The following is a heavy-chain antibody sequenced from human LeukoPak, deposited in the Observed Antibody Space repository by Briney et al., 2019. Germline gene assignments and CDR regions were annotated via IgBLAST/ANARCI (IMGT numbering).Heavy chain of an antibody. D-gene: IGHD3-16*02. CDR1: GGTFSSYA. J-gene: IGHJ4*02. Sequence: GASVKVSCKASGGTFSSYAISWVRQAPGQGLEWMGRIIPILGIANYAQKFQGRVTITADTSTSTAYMELRSLRSDDTAVYYCASTASVETRVWGSYRYDYWGQGTLVTVSS. CDR3: ASTASVETRVWGSYRYDY. V-gene: IGHV1-69*04. CDR2: IIPILGIA.